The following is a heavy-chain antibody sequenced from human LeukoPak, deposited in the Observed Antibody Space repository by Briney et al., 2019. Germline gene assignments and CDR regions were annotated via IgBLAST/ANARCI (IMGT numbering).Heavy chain of an antibody. V-gene: IGHV4-4*02. CDR2: ISYSGST. D-gene: IGHD1-1*01. CDR1: GGSISNNYW. CDR3: AREGTAGTNLNWFDP. J-gene: IGHJ5*02. Sequence: SETLSLTCAVSGGSISNNYWWSWVRQPPGKGLEWIGYISYSGSTNFNPSLKSRVTISVDTSKNQFSLKLSSVTAADTAVYYCAREGTAGTNLNWFDPWGQGTLVTVSS.